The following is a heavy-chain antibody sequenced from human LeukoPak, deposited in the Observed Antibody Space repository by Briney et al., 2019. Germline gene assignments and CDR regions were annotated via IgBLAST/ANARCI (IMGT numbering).Heavy chain of an antibody. J-gene: IGHJ4*02. CDR2: LRKDATYS. CDR3: AKDAPGSSFDY. V-gene: IGHV3-30*02. D-gene: IGHD6-13*01. CDR1: GFPFSSYG. Sequence: PGGSLRLSCAASGFPFSSYGMYWVRQTPDKGLQWVAYLRKDATYSNYADSVRGRFTISRDNSKNTLDLQMSSLRVEDTAVYYCAKDAPGSSFDYWGQGTLVSVSS.